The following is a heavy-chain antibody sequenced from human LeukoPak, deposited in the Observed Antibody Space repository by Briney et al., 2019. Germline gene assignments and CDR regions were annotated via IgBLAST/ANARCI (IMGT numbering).Heavy chain of an antibody. V-gene: IGHV3-23*01. J-gene: IGHJ4*02. D-gene: IGHD6-19*01. CDR3: AKDQDRIAVAGTDY. CDR2: ISGSGSST. Sequence: GGSLRLSCAASGFTFSSYAMSWVRQAPGKGLEWVSAISGSGSSTYYADSVKGQFTISRDNSKNTLYLQMNSLRAEDTAVYYCAKDQDRIAVAGTDYWGQGTLVTVSS. CDR1: GFTFSSYA.